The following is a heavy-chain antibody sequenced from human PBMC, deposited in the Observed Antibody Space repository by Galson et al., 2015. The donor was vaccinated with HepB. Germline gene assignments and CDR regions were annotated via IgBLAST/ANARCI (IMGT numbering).Heavy chain of an antibody. CDR3: ARRWFGDTTFDY. D-gene: IGHD3-10*01. CDR1: GYTFTSYG. V-gene: IGHV1-18*01. CDR2: ISAYNGNT. Sequence: VKVSCKASGYTFTSYGISWVRQAPGQGLEWMGWISAYNGNTNYAQKFQGRVTMTTDTSTSTAYMELRSLRSDDTAVYYCARRWFGDTTFDYWGQGTLVTVSS. J-gene: IGHJ4*02.